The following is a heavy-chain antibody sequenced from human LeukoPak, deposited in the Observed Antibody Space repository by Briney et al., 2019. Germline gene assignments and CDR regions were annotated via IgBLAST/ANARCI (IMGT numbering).Heavy chain of an antibody. D-gene: IGHD1-26*01. CDR3: ARLWYSGSYYSSLPKNYYYYGMDV. CDR2: IYYSGST. Sequence: SETLSLTCTVSGGSISSYYWSWIRQPPGKGLEWIGYIYYSGSTNYNPSLKSRVTISVDTSKNQFSLKLSSVTAADTAVYYCARLWYSGSYYSSLPKNYYYYGMDVWGQGTTVTVSS. CDR1: GGSISSYY. J-gene: IGHJ6*02. V-gene: IGHV4-59*08.